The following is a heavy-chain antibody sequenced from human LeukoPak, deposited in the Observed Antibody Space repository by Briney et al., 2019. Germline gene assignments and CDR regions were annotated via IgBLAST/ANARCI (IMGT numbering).Heavy chain of an antibody. Sequence: GGSQGLLRAASGFTFSNYAVSWVSQVPGKGLEWVSAISGSGGNTFYADSVKGRFTISRDNSKNTLYLQVNSLRAADTAIYYCAKVQEIDTIVPPFHYWGEG. V-gene: IGHV3-23*01. CDR1: GFTFSNYA. J-gene: IGHJ4*01. CDR2: ISGSGGNT. CDR3: AKVQEIDTIVPPFHY. D-gene: IGHD5-24*01.